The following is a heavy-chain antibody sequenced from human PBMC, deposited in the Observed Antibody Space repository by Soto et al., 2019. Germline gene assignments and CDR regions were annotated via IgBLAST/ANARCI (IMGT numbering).Heavy chain of an antibody. J-gene: IGHJ3*02. CDR3: VRLCSGGNCNQNDAFDS. D-gene: IGHD2-15*01. CDR1: GYSFTSYW. Sequence: GESLKISCKGSGYSFTSYWIGWVRQMPGKGLEWMGIIYPGDSDTRYSPSFQGPVTISVDKSISTAYLQWSSLRASDTAMYYCVRLCSGGNCNQNDAFDSWGKERMVTVSS. V-gene: IGHV5-51*01. CDR2: IYPGDSDT.